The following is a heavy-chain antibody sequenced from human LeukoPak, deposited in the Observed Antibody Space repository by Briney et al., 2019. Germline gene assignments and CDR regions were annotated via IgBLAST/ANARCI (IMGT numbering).Heavy chain of an antibody. J-gene: IGHJ4*02. CDR2: INHSGST. D-gene: IGHD3-22*01. V-gene: IGHV4-34*01. Sequence: PSETLSLTCAVYGGSFSGYYWSWIRQPPGKGLEWIGEINHSGSTNYNPSLKSRVTISVDTSKNQFSLKLSSVTAADTAVYYCARVTYYYDSSGYYYVTGYYFDYWGQGTLVTVSS. CDR3: ARVTYYYDSSGYYYVTGYYFDY. CDR1: GGSFSGYY.